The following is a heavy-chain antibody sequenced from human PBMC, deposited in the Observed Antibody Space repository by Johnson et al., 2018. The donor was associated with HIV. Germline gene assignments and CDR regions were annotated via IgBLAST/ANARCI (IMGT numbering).Heavy chain of an antibody. J-gene: IGHJ3*02. CDR1: GFTFDDYA. V-gene: IGHV3-43D*04. Sequence: VQLVESGGVVVQPGGSLRLSCAASGFTFDDYAMHWVRQAPGKGLEWVSLISWDGGSTYYADSVKGRFTISRDNSKNTLYLQMNSLRAEDTAVYYCAKEGYYYDSKNDAVDIWGQGTMVTVSS. CDR2: ISWDGGST. CDR3: AKEGYYYDSKNDAVDI. D-gene: IGHD3-22*01.